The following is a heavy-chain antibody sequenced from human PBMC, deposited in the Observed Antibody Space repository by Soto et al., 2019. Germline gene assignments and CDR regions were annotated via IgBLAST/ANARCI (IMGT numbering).Heavy chain of an antibody. V-gene: IGHV1-69*02. CDR3: ASGWPAAMTLTWNDAFDI. J-gene: IGHJ3*02. Sequence: SVKVSCKASGGTFSSYTISWVRQAPGQGLEWMGRIIPILGIANYAQKFQGRVTITADKSTSTAYMELSSLRSEDTAVYYCASGWPAAMTLTWNDAFDIWGQGTMVTVSS. CDR2: IIPILGIA. D-gene: IGHD2-2*01. CDR1: GGTFSSYT.